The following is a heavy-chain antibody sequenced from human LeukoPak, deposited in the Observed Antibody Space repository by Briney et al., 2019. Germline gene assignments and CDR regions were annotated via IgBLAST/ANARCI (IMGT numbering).Heavy chain of an antibody. D-gene: IGHD2-15*01. Sequence: PSQTLSLTCAVSGGSISSGGYSWSWIRQPPGKGLEWIGYIYHSGSTYYNPSLKSRVTISVDRSKNQFSLKLSSVTAADTAVYYCARAIVVVVAASGIGGWFDPWGQGTLVTVSS. CDR2: IYHSGST. V-gene: IGHV4-30-2*01. J-gene: IGHJ5*02. CDR1: GGSISSGGYS. CDR3: ARAIVVVVAASGIGGWFDP.